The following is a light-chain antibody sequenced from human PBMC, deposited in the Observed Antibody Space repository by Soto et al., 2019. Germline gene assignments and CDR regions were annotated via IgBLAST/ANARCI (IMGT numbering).Light chain of an antibody. J-gene: IGKJ2*01. CDR2: DAS. Sequence: EIVLTQSPATLSLSPGERATLSCRASQSVSSYLAWYQQKPGQAPRLLIYDASNWATGIPARFSGSGSGTDFTLTISRLEHEDFAVYYCQQRSNWPPEYTFGQGTKLEIK. CDR1: QSVSSY. V-gene: IGKV3-11*01. CDR3: QQRSNWPPEYT.